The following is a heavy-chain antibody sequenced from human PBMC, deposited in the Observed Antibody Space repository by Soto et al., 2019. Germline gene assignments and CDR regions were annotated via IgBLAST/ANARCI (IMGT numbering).Heavy chain of an antibody. CDR1: GGTFSSYT. J-gene: IGHJ4*02. CDR2: IIPILGIA. CDR3: ARGLGYYGSGSYAVAS. V-gene: IGHV1-69*02. Sequence: QVQLVQSGAEVKKPGSSVKVSCKASGGTFSSYTISWVRQAPGQGLEWMGRIIPILGIANYAQKFQGRVTIPXXKXTXIAYMELSSLRSMDTAMYYCARGLGYYGSGSYAVASWGQGTLVTVSS. D-gene: IGHD3-10*01.